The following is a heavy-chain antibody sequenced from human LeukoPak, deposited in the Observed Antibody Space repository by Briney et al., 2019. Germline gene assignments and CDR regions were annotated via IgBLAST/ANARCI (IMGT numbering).Heavy chain of an antibody. Sequence: GGSLRLSCAASGFTFDDYGMSWVRQAPGKGLEWVSGINWNGGSTGYADSLKGRFTISRDNAENSLYLQMNSLRAEDAAVYYCARVGPWVNPDYYYYYMDVWGKGTTVTVSS. CDR2: INWNGGST. J-gene: IGHJ6*03. V-gene: IGHV3-20*04. CDR1: GFTFDDYG. D-gene: IGHD1-14*01. CDR3: ARVGPWVNPDYYYYYMDV.